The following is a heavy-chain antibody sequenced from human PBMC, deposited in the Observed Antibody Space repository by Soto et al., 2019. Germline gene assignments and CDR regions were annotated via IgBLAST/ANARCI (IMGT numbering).Heavy chain of an antibody. V-gene: IGHV1-8*01. J-gene: IGHJ6*02. CDR1: GYTFTSYD. Sequence: QVQLVQSGAEVKKPGASVKVSCKASGYTFTSYDINWVRQATGQGLEWMGWMNPNSGNTGYAQKFQGRVTMTRNTAIGTAYMELSSMRSEDTAVYYCARGPLITMVRGVIIRGDYGMDVWGQGTTVTVSS. CDR3: ARGPLITMVRGVIIRGDYGMDV. D-gene: IGHD3-10*01. CDR2: MNPNSGNT.